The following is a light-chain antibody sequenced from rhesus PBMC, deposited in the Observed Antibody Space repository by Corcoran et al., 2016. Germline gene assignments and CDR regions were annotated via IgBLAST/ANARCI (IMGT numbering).Light chain of an antibody. CDR3: QQYDDLPWT. Sequence: DIQMTQSPSSLSASVGDRVTITCRASENVNSFLYWYQQKPGKAPKLLIYEASTLRSGVPSRFSGSGSGPDYTFTISSLQPEDVATYYCQQYDDLPWTFGQGTKVEIK. V-gene: IGKV1-74*01. J-gene: IGKJ1*01. CDR1: ENVNSF. CDR2: EAS.